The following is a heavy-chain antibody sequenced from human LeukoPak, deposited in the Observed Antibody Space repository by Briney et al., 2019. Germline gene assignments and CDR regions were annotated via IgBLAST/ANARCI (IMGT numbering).Heavy chain of an antibody. CDR1: GVSISPYF. Sequence: SETLSLTCTVSGVSISPYFWSWIRQPPGKGLEWIGYISYSGSTYYNSSLQSRVTISVDTSKSQFSLNLNSVTAADTAVYYCARAPSMILPYYFDCWGQGTLVTVSS. J-gene: IGHJ4*02. CDR2: ISYSGST. CDR3: ARAPSMILPYYFDC. V-gene: IGHV4-59*01. D-gene: IGHD3-22*01.